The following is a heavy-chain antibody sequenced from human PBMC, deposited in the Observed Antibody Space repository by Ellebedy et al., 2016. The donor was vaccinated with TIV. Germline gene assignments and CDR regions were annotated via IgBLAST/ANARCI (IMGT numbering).Heavy chain of an antibody. CDR2: FHYSGTT. V-gene: IGHV4-61*01. CDR1: GGSISSGSYH. Sequence: SETLSLXXTVSGGSISSGSYHWSWIRQSPGKGLEWIGYFHYSGTTNYNPSLKSRLSISVDTSKNQFSLNLSPVTAADTGVYYCARTSTMVRGALDYWGQGTLVTVSS. J-gene: IGHJ4*02. D-gene: IGHD3-10*01. CDR3: ARTSTMVRGALDY.